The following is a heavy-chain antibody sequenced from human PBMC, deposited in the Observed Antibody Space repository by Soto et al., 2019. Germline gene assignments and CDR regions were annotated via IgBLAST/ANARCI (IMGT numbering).Heavy chain of an antibody. V-gene: IGHV1-69*01. Sequence: QVQLVQSGAEVKKPGSSVKVSCKASGGTFSSYAISWVRQAPGQGLEWMGGIIPIFGTANYAQKFQGRVTITADESTSTAYMDLSSLRAEDTAVYYCARDIRHQWLVGRDNWFDPWGQGTLVTVSS. CDR3: ARDIRHQWLVGRDNWFDP. D-gene: IGHD6-19*01. CDR2: IIPIFGTA. J-gene: IGHJ5*02. CDR1: GGTFSSYA.